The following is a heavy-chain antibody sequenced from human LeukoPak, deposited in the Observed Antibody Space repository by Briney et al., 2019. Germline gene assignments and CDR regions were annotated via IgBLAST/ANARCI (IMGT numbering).Heavy chain of an antibody. J-gene: IGHJ4*02. D-gene: IGHD6-6*01. Sequence: PGGSLRLSCAASGFSFSSYGMHWVRQAPGKGLEWVAVISYDGSYTYYADSVKGRFTISRDNSKNMLYLQMNSLRAEDTAVYYCAKDGYSNSSGGFDYWGQGTLVTVSS. CDR1: GFSFSSYG. V-gene: IGHV3-30*18. CDR3: AKDGYSNSSGGFDY. CDR2: ISYDGSYT.